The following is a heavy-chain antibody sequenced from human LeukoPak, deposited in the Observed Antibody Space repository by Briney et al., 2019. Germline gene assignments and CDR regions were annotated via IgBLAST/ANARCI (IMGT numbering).Heavy chain of an antibody. CDR1: GFTFDDYG. CDR3: ARPRDGYNRGAFDI. J-gene: IGHJ3*02. CDR2: FNWNGDST. Sequence: GGSLRLSCAASGFTFDDYGMSWVRQGPGKGLEWVSGFNWNGDSTGYADSVKGRFTISRDNAKNTLYLQMNSLRAGDTAVYYCARPRDGYNRGAFDIWGQGTMVTVSS. D-gene: IGHD5-24*01. V-gene: IGHV3-20*04.